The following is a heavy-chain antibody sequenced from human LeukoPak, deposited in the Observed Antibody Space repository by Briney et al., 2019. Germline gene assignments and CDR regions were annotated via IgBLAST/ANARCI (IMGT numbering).Heavy chain of an antibody. Sequence: SETLSLTCSVSGYSISNDYYWGWIRQSPEKGLEWIGSIYHSGSTYYNPSPKTRVTISVDTSKNQFSLKLSSVTAADTAVYYCVSRPSNYGDYAYDYWGQGTLVTVSS. J-gene: IGHJ4*02. D-gene: IGHD4-17*01. CDR2: IYHSGST. V-gene: IGHV4-38-2*02. CDR3: VSRPSNYGDYAYDY. CDR1: GYSISNDYY.